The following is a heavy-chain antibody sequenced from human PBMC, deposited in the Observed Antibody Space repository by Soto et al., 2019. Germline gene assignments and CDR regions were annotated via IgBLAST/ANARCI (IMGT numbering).Heavy chain of an antibody. CDR1: EFTFSSYG. CDR2: TLFDGSNK. D-gene: IGHD4-17*01. CDR3: AKDLLVMTTVTSFGMGV. J-gene: IGHJ6*02. Sequence: GGSLRLSCAASEFTFSSYGMHWVRQAPGKGLEWVALTLFDGSNKYYADSVKGRFTISRDNSKNTLYLQMNSLRAEDTAVYYCAKDLLVMTTVTSFGMGVWGQGTTVTVSS. V-gene: IGHV3-30*18.